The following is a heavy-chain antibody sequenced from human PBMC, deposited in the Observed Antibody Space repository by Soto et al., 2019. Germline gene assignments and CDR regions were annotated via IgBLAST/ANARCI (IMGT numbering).Heavy chain of an antibody. J-gene: IGHJ4*02. CDR1: GGSINNHY. Sequence: QVQLQESGPGLVKPSETLSLTCTVSGGSINNHYWSWIRQPPGKVLEWLGYVYYNGITNYNPSLKCRVTMSVDTSKNPLSLNLTSLSAADTAMYYCTRANWYSEYWGQGTLVTVSS. CDR3: TRANWYSEY. CDR2: VYYNGIT. V-gene: IGHV4-59*11. D-gene: IGHD2-8*01.